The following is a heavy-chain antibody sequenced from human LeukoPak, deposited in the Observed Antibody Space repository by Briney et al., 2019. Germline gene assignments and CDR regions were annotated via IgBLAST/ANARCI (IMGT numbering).Heavy chain of an antibody. CDR1: GGSISSSSYY. D-gene: IGHD6-6*01. CDR2: IYYSGST. CDR3: ARLRGTIAARRPAGDQIKLDP. Sequence: SETLSLTCTVSGGSISSSSYYWGWIRQPPGKGLEWIGSIYYSGSTYYNPSLKSRVTISVDTSKNQFSLKLSSVTAADTAVYYCARLRGTIAARRPAGDQIKLDPWGQGTLVTVSS. V-gene: IGHV4-39*01. J-gene: IGHJ5*02.